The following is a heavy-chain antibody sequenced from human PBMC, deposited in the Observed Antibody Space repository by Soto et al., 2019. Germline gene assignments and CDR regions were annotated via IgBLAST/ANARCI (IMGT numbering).Heavy chain of an antibody. V-gene: IGHV3-48*03. Sequence: EVQLVESGGGLVQPGGSLRLSCAASGFSFSSYEMNWVRQAPGKGREWVSYIGSSGSIIYYEDSVKGRFTTSRDNAKNSLYLQMDSLRAEDTAVYYCARDPTIFGVVIAYFDYWGQGTLVTVSS. J-gene: IGHJ4*02. CDR3: ARDPTIFGVVIAYFDY. CDR1: GFSFSSYE. CDR2: IGSSGSII. D-gene: IGHD3-3*01.